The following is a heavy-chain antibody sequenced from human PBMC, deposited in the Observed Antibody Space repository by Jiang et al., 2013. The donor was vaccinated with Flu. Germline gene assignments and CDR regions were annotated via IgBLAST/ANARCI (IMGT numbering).Heavy chain of an antibody. J-gene: IGHJ5*02. Sequence: TLTLTCTFSGFSLSTSGVGVGWIRQPPKGPGVACTHFWDDDKRYSPSLKSRLTITKDTSKNQVVLTMTNMDPVDTATYFCAHRHGRGGRGGLCSSATCYAYDHWGQGTLVTVSS. D-gene: IGHD2-2*01. V-gene: IGHV2-5*02. CDR3: AHRHGRGGRGGLCSSATCYAYDH. CDR2: FWDDDK. CDR1: GFSLSTSGVG.